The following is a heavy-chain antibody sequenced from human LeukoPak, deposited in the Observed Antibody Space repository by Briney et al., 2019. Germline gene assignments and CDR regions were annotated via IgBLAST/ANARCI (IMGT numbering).Heavy chain of an antibody. CDR2: ISHSGST. J-gene: IGHJ4*02. Sequence: SETLSLTCTVSGGSLSSFYWSWIRQSPGKGLEWIAYISHSGSTNYNPSLKSRVTISVDTSKNQFSLKLSSVTAADTAVYYCARALRWGAAADYWGQGTLVTVSS. D-gene: IGHD2-2*01. CDR3: ARALRWGAAADY. CDR1: GGSLSSFY. V-gene: IGHV4-59*12.